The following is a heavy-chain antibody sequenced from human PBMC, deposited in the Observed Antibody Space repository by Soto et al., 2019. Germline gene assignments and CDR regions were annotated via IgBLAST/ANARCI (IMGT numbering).Heavy chain of an antibody. V-gene: IGHV3-21*01. J-gene: IGHJ4*02. D-gene: IGHD4-17*01. CDR3: AREGSLYGDSVSTCFDH. CDR1: GFIFSSYS. CDR2: ISSTGSFI. Sequence: EVQLVESGGGLVKPGESLRVSCAASGFIFSSYSVTWVRQAPGKGLEWVSSISSTGSFIHYADSVKGRFTISRDNAKNSLYLQMNSLRVEDTAIYYCAREGSLYGDSVSTCFDHWGQGTLVTVSS.